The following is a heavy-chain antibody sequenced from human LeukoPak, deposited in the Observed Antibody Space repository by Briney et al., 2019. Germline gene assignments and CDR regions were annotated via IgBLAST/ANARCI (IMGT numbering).Heavy chain of an antibody. V-gene: IGHV3-23*01. CDR3: AKGPSGSYLLDY. J-gene: IGHJ4*02. CDR1: GFTFSSYA. Sequence: GGSLRLSCAASGFTFSSYAMSWVRQAPGKGQEWVSAISGSGGSTYYADSVKGRFTISRDNSKNTLYLQMNSLRAEDTAVYYCAKGPSGSYLLDYWGQGTLVTVSS. CDR2: ISGSGGST. D-gene: IGHD1-26*01.